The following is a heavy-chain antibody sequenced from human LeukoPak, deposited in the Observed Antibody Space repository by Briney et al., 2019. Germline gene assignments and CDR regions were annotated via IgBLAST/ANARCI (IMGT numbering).Heavy chain of an antibody. Sequence: PSETLSLTCAVYGGSFSGYYWSWIRQPPGKGLEWIGYIYYSGSTNYNPSLKSRVTISVDTSKNQFSLKLSSVTAADTAVYYCARHKRNFDYWGQGTLVTVSS. CDR1: GGSFSGYY. CDR2: IYYSGST. CDR3: ARHKRNFDY. J-gene: IGHJ4*02. V-gene: IGHV4-59*08.